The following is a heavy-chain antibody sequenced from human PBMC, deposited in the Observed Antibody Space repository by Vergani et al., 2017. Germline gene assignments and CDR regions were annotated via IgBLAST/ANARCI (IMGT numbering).Heavy chain of an antibody. V-gene: IGHV5-51*03. D-gene: IGHD3-10*01. Sequence: EVQLVQSGAEVKKPGESLKISCQGSGYSITNYWIGWVRQRPGRGLEWMGIIHPGDSEVKSNPTFRGQVIFSVDTSVNTAYLQWRSLQASDTATYFCASGGHGSENGGALQLWGQGTNITVSS. J-gene: IGHJ3*01. CDR3: ASGGHGSENGGALQL. CDR1: GYSITNYW. CDR2: IHPGDSEV.